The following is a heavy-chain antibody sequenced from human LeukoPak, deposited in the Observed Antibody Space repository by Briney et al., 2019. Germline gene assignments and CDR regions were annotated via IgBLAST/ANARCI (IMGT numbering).Heavy chain of an antibody. D-gene: IGHD3-3*01. CDR2: IGTAGDT. J-gene: IGHJ6*02. CDR3: ARGNYDFWSGPRTYYYGMDV. V-gene: IGHV3-13*01. CDR1: GFTFSSYD. Sequence: GGSLRLSCAASGFTFSSYDMHWVRQATGKGLEWVSAIGTAGDTYYPGSVKGRFTISRENAKNSLYLQMNSLRAEDTAVYYCARGNYDFWSGPRTYYYGMDVWGQGTTVTVSS.